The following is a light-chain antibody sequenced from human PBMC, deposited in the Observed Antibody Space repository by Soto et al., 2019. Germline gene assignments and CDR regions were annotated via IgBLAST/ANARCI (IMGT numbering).Light chain of an antibody. J-gene: IGKJ2*01. CDR2: DAS. CDR3: QQYATYAPST. Sequence: DIQLTQSPSTLSASVGDRITITCRASQSIGTWLAWYQHRPGEGPKLLIHDASSLESGVPSRFSGSGSATEFSLTLSSLESGDSGTYHCQQYATYAPSTFGQGTKVEI. CDR1: QSIGTW. V-gene: IGKV1-5*01.